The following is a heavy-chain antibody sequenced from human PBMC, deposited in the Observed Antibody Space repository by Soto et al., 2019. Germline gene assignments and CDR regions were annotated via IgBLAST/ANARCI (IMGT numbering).Heavy chain of an antibody. Sequence: GASVKVSCKASGYTFTGYYMHWVRQAPGQGLEWMGWINPNSGGTNYAQKFQGWVTMTRDTSISTAYMELSRLRSDDTAVYYCARDCSSTSCYGALDAFAIWGQGTMVTVSS. V-gene: IGHV1-2*04. CDR3: ARDCSSTSCYGALDAFAI. D-gene: IGHD2-2*01. J-gene: IGHJ3*02. CDR2: INPNSGGT. CDR1: GYTFTGYY.